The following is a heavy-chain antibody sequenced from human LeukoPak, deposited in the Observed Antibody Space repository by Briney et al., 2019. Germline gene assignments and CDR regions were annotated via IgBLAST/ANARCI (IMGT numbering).Heavy chain of an antibody. CDR3: AKVPLVVPAAIHRGYYYYYYGMDV. D-gene: IGHD2-2*01. Sequence: GGSLRLSCAASGFTFSSYAMSWVRQAPGKGLEWVSAISGSGGSTYYADSVKGRFTISRDNSKNTLYLQMNSLRAEDTAVYYCAKVPLVVPAAIHRGYYYYYYGMDVWGQGTTVTVSS. V-gene: IGHV3-23*01. CDR2: ISGSGGST. J-gene: IGHJ6*02. CDR1: GFTFSSYA.